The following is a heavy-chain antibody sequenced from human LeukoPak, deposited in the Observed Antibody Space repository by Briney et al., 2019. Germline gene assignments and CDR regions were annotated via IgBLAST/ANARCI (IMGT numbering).Heavy chain of an antibody. J-gene: IGHJ3*02. CDR2: IYYSGST. V-gene: IGHV4-59*08. D-gene: IGHD4/OR15-4a*01. CDR3: ARLTDLGLPDAFDI. Sequence: KSSETLSLTCAVSGGSISGYFWSWIRQPPGKGLEWIGFIYYSGSTNYNPSLKSRVTISVDTSKNQFSLNLSSVTAADTAVYYCARLTDLGLPDAFDIWGRGTLVTVSS. CDR1: GGSISGYF.